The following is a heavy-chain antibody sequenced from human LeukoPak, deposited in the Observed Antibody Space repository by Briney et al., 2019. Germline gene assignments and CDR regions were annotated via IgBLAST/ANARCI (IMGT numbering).Heavy chain of an antibody. J-gene: IGHJ3*02. D-gene: IGHD2-2*01. Sequence: PGGSLRLSCAASGFSFTSYGIIWVRQAPGKGLEWVSGISGSGGSTYNADSVKGRFTISRDNAKNSLYLQMNSLRDEDTAVYYCAISVVNDAFDIWGQGTMVTVSS. V-gene: IGHV3-23*01. CDR3: AISVVNDAFDI. CDR1: GFSFTSYG. CDR2: ISGSGGST.